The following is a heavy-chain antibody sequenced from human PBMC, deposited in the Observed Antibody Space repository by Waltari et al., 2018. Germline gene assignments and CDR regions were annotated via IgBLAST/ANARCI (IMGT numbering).Heavy chain of an antibody. D-gene: IGHD3-22*01. Sequence: STNYNPSLKSRVTISVDTSKNQFSLKLSSVTAADTAVYYCARGSVTMTAFDPWGQGTLVTVSS. CDR3: ARGSVTMTAFDP. V-gene: IGHV4-59*09. J-gene: IGHJ5*02. CDR2: ST.